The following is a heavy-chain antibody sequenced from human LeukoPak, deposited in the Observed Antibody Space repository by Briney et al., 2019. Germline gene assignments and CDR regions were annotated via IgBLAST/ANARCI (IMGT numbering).Heavy chain of an antibody. Sequence: SVKVSCKASGGTFSSYAISWVRQAPGQGLEWMGRIIPILGIANYAQKFQGRVTITADKSTSTAYMELSSLRSEDTAVYYCARGRGDGTFDYWGQGTLVTVSS. D-gene: IGHD3-10*01. V-gene: IGHV1-69*04. CDR1: GGTFSSYA. CDR2: IIPILGIA. CDR3: ARGRGDGTFDY. J-gene: IGHJ4*02.